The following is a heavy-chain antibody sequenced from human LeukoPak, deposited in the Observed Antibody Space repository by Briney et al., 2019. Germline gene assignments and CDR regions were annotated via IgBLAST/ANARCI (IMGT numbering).Heavy chain of an antibody. Sequence: PSETLSLTCTVSGGSISSYYWSWIRQPPGKGLEYIGYIYYSGSTNYNPSLKSRVTISVDTSKNQFSLKLSSVTAADTAVYYCARTEESGYSYGYFGYYYYMDVWGKGTTVTVSS. CDR3: ARTEESGYSYGYFGYYYYMDV. CDR1: GGSISSYY. V-gene: IGHV4-59*01. J-gene: IGHJ6*03. D-gene: IGHD5-18*01. CDR2: IYYSGST.